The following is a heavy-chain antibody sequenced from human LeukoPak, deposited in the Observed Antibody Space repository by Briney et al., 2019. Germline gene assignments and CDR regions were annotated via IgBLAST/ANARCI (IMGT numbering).Heavy chain of an antibody. V-gene: IGHV3-48*04. Sequence: GGSLRLSCAASGFSFSSYRVNWVRQAPGKGLEWVSYISSSGSTIYYADSVKVRFTISRDNAKNSLYLQMNSLRAEDTAVYYCAELGITMIGGVWGKGTTVTISS. D-gene: IGHD3-10*02. CDR3: AELGITMIGGV. J-gene: IGHJ6*04. CDR1: GFSFSSYR. CDR2: ISSSGSTI.